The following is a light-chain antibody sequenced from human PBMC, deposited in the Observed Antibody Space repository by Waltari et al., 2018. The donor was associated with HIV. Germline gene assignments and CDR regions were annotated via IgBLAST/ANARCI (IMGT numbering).Light chain of an antibody. CDR2: DVS. CDR3: FSYAGNNFLL. V-gene: IGLV2-8*01. J-gene: IGLJ2*01. CDR1: SRALGLYNF. Sequence: QSALTQPPSASGSPGQSVTISCAGTSRALGLYNFVYWYQHHPGKAPKLMISDVSRRPSGVPDRFSGSKSGNTASLTVSGLQADDEATYYCFSYAGNNFLLFGGGTKLTVL.